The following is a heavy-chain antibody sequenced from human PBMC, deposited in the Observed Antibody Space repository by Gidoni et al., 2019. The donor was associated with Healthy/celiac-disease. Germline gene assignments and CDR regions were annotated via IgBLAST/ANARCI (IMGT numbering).Heavy chain of an antibody. CDR2: LSSNGGST. Sequence: EVQLVESGGGLVQPGGSLRLSCAASGFTFSSYAMHWVRQAPGKGLEYVSALSSNGGSTYYANSVKVRFTISRDNSKNTLYLQMGSLRAEDMAVYYCARGSSPHYYDSGDVWGQGTTVTVSS. D-gene: IGHD3-22*01. CDR1: GFTFSSYA. J-gene: IGHJ6*02. CDR3: ARGSSPHYYDSGDV. V-gene: IGHV3-64*01.